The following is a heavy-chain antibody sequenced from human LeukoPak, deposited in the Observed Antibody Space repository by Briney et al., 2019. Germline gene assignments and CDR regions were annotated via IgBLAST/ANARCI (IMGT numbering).Heavy chain of an antibody. CDR2: ISWNSGSI. CDR3: AKGHNWNDGGYFDY. CDR1: GFTFDDYA. Sequence: TGGSLRLSCAASGFTFDDYAMHWVRQAPGKGLEWVSGISWNSGSIGYADSVKGRFTISRDNAKNSLYLQMNSLRAEDTALYYCAKGHNWNDGGYFDYWGQGTLVTVSS. D-gene: IGHD1-1*01. V-gene: IGHV3-9*01. J-gene: IGHJ4*02.